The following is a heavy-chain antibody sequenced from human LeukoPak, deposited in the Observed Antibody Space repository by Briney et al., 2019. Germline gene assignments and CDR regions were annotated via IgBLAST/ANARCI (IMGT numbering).Heavy chain of an antibody. CDR2: IYYSGST. CDR1: SGSISSGSYY. Sequence: PSETLSLTCTVSSGSISSGSYYWGWIRQPPGKGLEWIGSIYYSGSTYYIPFLKSRVTISVDTSKNQFSLKLSSVTAADTAVYYCASLRERSYYARGFDYWGQGTLVTVSS. V-gene: IGHV4-39*01. D-gene: IGHD1-26*01. CDR3: ASLRERSYYARGFDY. J-gene: IGHJ4*02.